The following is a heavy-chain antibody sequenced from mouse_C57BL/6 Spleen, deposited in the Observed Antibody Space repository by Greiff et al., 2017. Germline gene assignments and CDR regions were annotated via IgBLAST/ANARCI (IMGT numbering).Heavy chain of an antibody. D-gene: IGHD4-1*01. CDR2: IYPGDGDT. V-gene: IGHV1-82*01. J-gene: IGHJ3*01. CDR3: ARPNWSWFAY. Sequence: QVQLQQSGPELVKPGASVKISCKASGYAFSSSWMNWVKQRPGKGLEWIGRIYPGDGDTNYNGKFKGKATLTADKSSSTAYMQRSSLTSEDSAVYFCARPNWSWFAYWGQGTLVTVSA. CDR1: GYAFSSSW.